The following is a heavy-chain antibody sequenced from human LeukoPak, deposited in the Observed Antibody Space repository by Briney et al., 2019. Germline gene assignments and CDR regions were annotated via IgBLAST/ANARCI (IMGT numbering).Heavy chain of an antibody. Sequence: GGSLRLSCAASGFTFSSYAMHWVRQAPGKGLEWVAVISYDGSNKYYADSVKGRFTISRDNPKNTLYLQMNSLRAEDTAVYYCARDRRDIVVVPDQTLDYWGQGTLVTVSS. V-gene: IGHV3-30-3*01. J-gene: IGHJ4*02. CDR3: ARDRRDIVVVPDQTLDY. CDR2: ISYDGSNK. D-gene: IGHD2-2*01. CDR1: GFTFSSYA.